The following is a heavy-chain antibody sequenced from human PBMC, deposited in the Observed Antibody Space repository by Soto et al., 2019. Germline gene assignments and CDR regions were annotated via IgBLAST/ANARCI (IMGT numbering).Heavy chain of an antibody. V-gene: IGHV3-23*01. CDR1: GFTFSSYA. Sequence: GGSLRLSCAVSGFTFSSYAMSWVRQAPGKGLEWVSAISGSGGSTYYEDSVKGRFTISRDNSKNTLYLQMNSLRAEDTAVYYCAKDRGGNDAFDIWGQGTMVTVSS. J-gene: IGHJ3*02. D-gene: IGHD2-15*01. CDR2: ISGSGGST. CDR3: AKDRGGNDAFDI.